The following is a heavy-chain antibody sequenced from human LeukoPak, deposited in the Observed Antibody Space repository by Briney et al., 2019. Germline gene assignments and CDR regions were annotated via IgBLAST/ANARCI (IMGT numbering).Heavy chain of an antibody. CDR1: GFTFSSYG. Sequence: GGSLRLSCAASGFTFSSYGMNWVRQAPGKGLEWVSSISSGSSYIYYADSVKGRFTVSRDNSKNTLYLQMNSLRAEDTAVYYCAKDHGRIAAAGTGLDYWGQGTLVTVSS. J-gene: IGHJ4*02. CDR2: ISSGSSYI. CDR3: AKDHGRIAAAGTGLDY. V-gene: IGHV3-21*06. D-gene: IGHD6-13*01.